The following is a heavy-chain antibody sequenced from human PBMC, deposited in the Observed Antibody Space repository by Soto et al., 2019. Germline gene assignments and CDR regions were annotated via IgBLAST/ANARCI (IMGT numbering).Heavy chain of an antibody. J-gene: IGHJ4*02. D-gene: IGHD3-22*01. CDR2: ISYDGSNK. CDR1: GFTFSSYG. CDR3: AKDVVDYDSSGYYYGLDY. Sequence: VGSLRLSCAASGFTFSSYGMHWVRQAPGKGLEWVAVISYDGSNKYYADSVKGRFTISRDNSKNTLYLQMNSLRAEDTAVYYCAKDVVDYDSSGYYYGLDYWGQGTLVTVSS. V-gene: IGHV3-30*18.